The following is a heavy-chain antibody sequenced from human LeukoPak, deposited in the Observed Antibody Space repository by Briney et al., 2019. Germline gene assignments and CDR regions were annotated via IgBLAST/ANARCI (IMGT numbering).Heavy chain of an antibody. V-gene: IGHV1-18*01. CDR1: GYTFTSYG. Sequence: ASVKVSCKASGYTFTSYGISWVRQAPGQGLEWMGWISAYNVKTNYAKKLKGRVTINTDRSTSTAYMEMRSLRSDDTAVYYCSIGCDFGSGYLVYWGQGTLVTVSS. D-gene: IGHD3-3*01. CDR3: SIGCDFGSGYLVY. CDR2: ISAYNVKT. J-gene: IGHJ4*02.